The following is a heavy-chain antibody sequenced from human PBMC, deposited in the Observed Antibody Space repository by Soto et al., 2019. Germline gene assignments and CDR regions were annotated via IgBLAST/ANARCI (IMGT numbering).Heavy chain of an antibody. CDR2: VIPLFRTA. J-gene: IGHJ6*02. Sequence: QVQLVQSGAEVKKPGSSVKVSCKSSGGTFSNSPISWVRQAPGQGLEWTGGVIPLFRTANYAQKFQGRVTITADESTNTAYMELSSLRSGDTAVYYCARSRFVVGVTEDYYGMDVWGQGTTVTVAS. CDR3: ARSRFVVGVTEDYYGMDV. V-gene: IGHV1-69*12. D-gene: IGHD2-15*01. CDR1: GGTFSNSP.